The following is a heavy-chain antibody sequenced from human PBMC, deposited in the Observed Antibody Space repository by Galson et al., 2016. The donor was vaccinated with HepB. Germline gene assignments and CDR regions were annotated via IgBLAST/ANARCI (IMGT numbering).Heavy chain of an antibody. J-gene: IGHJ4*02. CDR2: ISRSSNFI. D-gene: IGHD6-19*01. V-gene: IGHV3-21*01. Sequence: SLRLSCAASAFSFSSYTMNWVRQAPGKGLEWVSSISRSSNFIYYADSVKGRFTISRDNAKNSLYLQMNSLRAEDTAVYYCAGAIAVAVVDYWGQGTLVTVSS. CDR3: AGAIAVAVVDY. CDR1: AFSFSSYT.